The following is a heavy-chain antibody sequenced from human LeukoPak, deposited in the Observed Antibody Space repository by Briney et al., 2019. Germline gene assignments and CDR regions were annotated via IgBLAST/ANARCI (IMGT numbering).Heavy chain of an antibody. CDR1: GGSFSGYY. CDR3: AREKPMVRGAFDY. Sequence: SETLSLTCAVYGGSFSGYYWSWIRQPPGKGLEWIGEINHSGSTNYNPSLKGRVTISVDTSKNQFSLKLSSVTAVDTAVYYCAREKPMVRGAFDYWGQGTLVTVSS. J-gene: IGHJ4*02. V-gene: IGHV4-34*01. D-gene: IGHD3-10*01. CDR2: INHSGST.